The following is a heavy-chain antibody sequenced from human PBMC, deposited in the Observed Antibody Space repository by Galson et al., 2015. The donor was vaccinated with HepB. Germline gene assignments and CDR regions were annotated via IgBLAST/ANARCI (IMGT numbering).Heavy chain of an antibody. CDR1: GFTFSSYA. Sequence: SLRLSCAASGFTFSSYAMHWVRQAPGKGLEWVAVISYDGSNKYYADSVKGRFTISRDHSKNTLYLQMNSLRAEDTAVYYCARVVGPPVYDGESAPPNDYWGQGTLVTVSS. D-gene: IGHD5/OR15-5a*01. V-gene: IGHV3-30-3*01. CDR3: ARVVGPPVYDGESAPPNDY. CDR2: ISYDGSNK. J-gene: IGHJ4*02.